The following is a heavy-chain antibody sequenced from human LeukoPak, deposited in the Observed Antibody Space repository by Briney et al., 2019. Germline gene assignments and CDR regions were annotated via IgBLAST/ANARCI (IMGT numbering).Heavy chain of an antibody. V-gene: IGHV3-30-3*01. CDR1: GFTFSSYA. D-gene: IGHD3-10*01. J-gene: IGHJ3*02. Sequence: GGSLRLSCAASGFTFSSYAMHWVRQAPGKGLEWVAVISYDGSNKYYADSVKGRFTISRDNSKNTLYLQMNSLRAEDTAVYYCASAMVRGVIITGNAFDIWGQGTMVTVSS. CDR3: ASAMVRGVIITGNAFDI. CDR2: ISYDGSNK.